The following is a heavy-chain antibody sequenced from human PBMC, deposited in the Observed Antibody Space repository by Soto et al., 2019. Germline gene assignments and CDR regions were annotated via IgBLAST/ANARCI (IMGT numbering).Heavy chain of an antibody. D-gene: IGHD4-4*01. CDR1: GFSFSPSG. V-gene: IGHV3-33*01. CDR2: IWNDGSTT. J-gene: IGHJ4*02. Sequence: LVGSGGGVAQPGRSLRLSCATSGFSFSPSGMHWVRQAPGKGLEWVAIIWNDGSTTYYADSVKGRFTISRDNSKNTLYLQMNSLRDEDTAVYYCARDGSHYDVDYWGQGTLVTVSS. CDR3: ARDGSHYDVDY.